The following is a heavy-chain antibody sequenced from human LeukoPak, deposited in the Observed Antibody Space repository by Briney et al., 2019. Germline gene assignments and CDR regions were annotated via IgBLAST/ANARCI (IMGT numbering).Heavy chain of an antibody. J-gene: IGHJ3*02. CDR2: IYTSGST. V-gene: IGHV4-4*07. CDR1: GVSISSYY. D-gene: IGHD3-22*01. CDR3: ARDFYYDSSGYYYAFDI. Sequence: SETLSLTCTVSGVSISSYYWSWIRQPAGKGLEWIGRIYTSGSTIYNPSLKSRVTMSVDTSKNQFSLKLSSVTAADTAVYYCARDFYYDSSGYYYAFDIWGQGTMVTVSS.